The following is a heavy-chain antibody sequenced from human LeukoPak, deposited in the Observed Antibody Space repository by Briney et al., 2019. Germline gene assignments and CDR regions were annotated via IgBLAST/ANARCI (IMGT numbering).Heavy chain of an antibody. CDR1: GFTFSTYW. D-gene: IGHD6-13*01. CDR2: IKEDGSEK. J-gene: IGHJ5*02. V-gene: IGHV3-7*01. Sequence: PGGSLRLSCAASGFTFSTYWMTWVRQAPGKGLEWVANIKEDGSEKYYVDSVKGRFTISRDNAKNSLYLQMNSLRAEDTAVYYCARGPYSSSWWGWFDPWGQGTLVTVSS. CDR3: ARGPYSSSWWGWFDP.